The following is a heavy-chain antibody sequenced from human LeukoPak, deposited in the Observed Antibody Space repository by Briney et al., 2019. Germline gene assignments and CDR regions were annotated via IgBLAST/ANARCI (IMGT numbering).Heavy chain of an antibody. V-gene: IGHV3-23*01. D-gene: IGHD6-13*01. Sequence: TGGSLTLSCAVSGFTISSYAMSWVRQPPGKGMQWVSALSGSGLSTYYADSVQGRFTISRDNSKNTLYLQMNSLRAKDTAVYDCAKGGESSSWLFVYWGQGTLVPVSS. J-gene: IGHJ4*02. CDR1: GFTISSYA. CDR2: LSGSGLST. CDR3: AKGGESSSWLFVY.